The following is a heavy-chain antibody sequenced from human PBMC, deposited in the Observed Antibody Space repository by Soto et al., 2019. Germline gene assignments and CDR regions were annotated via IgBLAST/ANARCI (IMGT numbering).Heavy chain of an antibody. V-gene: IGHV4-39*01. CDR1: GGSISSSSYY. J-gene: IGHJ5*02. CDR2: IYYSGST. D-gene: IGHD3-3*01. Sequence: SETLSLTCTVSGGSISSSSYYWGWIRQPPGKGLEWIGSIYYSGSTYYNPSLKSRVTISVDTSKNQFSLKLSSVTAADTAVYYCARRFGVVTYNWFDPWGQGTLVTVS. CDR3: ARRFGVVTYNWFDP.